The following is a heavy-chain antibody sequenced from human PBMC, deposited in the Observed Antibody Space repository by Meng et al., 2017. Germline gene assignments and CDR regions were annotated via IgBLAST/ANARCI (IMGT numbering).Heavy chain of an antibody. D-gene: IGHD3-22*01. Sequence: GESLKISCAASEFTFSSYWMSWVRQAPGKGLEWVANIKQDGSEKYYVDSVKGRFTISRDNAKNSLYLQMNSLRAEDTAVYYCARGGYYYDSSGLAAYAFDIWGQGTMVTVSS. J-gene: IGHJ3*02. CDR3: ARGGYYYDSSGLAAYAFDI. CDR2: IKQDGSEK. V-gene: IGHV3-7*01. CDR1: EFTFSSYW.